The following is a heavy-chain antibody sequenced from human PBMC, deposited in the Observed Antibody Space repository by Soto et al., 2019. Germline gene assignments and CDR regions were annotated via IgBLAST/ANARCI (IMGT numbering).Heavy chain of an antibody. Sequence: QVQLQESGPGLVKPSETLSLTCTVSGGSVSSGSYYWSWIRQPPGKGLEWIGYIYYSGSTNYNPSLTSRVTISVDTSKNQFSLKLSSVTAADTAVYYCARGLMVRGAYYYGMDVWGQGTTVTVSS. D-gene: IGHD3-10*01. CDR1: GGSVSSGSYY. CDR3: ARGLMVRGAYYYGMDV. CDR2: IYYSGST. J-gene: IGHJ6*02. V-gene: IGHV4-61*01.